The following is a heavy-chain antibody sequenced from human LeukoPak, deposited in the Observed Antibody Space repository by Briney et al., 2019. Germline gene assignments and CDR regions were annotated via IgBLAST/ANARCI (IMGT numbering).Heavy chain of an antibody. CDR3: TYEYSSSPGGTDYYMDV. J-gene: IGHJ6*03. Sequence: GSLRLSCAVSGFTFSDYYMSWIRQAPGKGLEWIGEINHSGSTNYNPSLKSRVTISVDTSKNQFSLKLSSVTAADTAVYYCTYEYSSSPGGTDYYMDVWGKGTTVTVSS. CDR2: INHSGST. D-gene: IGHD6-6*01. V-gene: IGHV4-34*08. CDR1: GFTFSDYY.